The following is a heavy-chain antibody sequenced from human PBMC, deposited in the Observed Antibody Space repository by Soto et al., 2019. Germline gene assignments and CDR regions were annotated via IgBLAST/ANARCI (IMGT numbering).Heavy chain of an antibody. CDR1: GGSISSYY. J-gene: IGHJ6*02. CDR3: AREARYFDWSFPRAYYYYGMDV. Sequence: SETLSLTCTVSGGSISSYYWSWIRQPAGKGLEWIGRIYTSGSTNYNPSLKSRVTMSVDTSKNQFSLKLSSVTAADTAVYYCAREARYFDWSFPRAYYYYGMDVWGQGTTVTVSS. V-gene: IGHV4-4*07. D-gene: IGHD3-9*01. CDR2: IYTSGST.